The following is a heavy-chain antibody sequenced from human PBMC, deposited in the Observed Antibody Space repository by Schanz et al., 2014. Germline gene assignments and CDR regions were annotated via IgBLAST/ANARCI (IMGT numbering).Heavy chain of an antibody. CDR2: IYSDGST. CDR3: ARDPGGTKTHGL. Sequence: VQLVESGGGVVQPGRSLRLSCAASGFTFSTYWMSWVRQAPGKGLECVSIIYSDGSTYYVDSVKGRFIISRDNSKNTVYLQMNSLRAEDTAVYYCARDPGGTKTHGLWGQGTLVTVSS. J-gene: IGHJ4*02. CDR1: GFTFSTYW. D-gene: IGHD2-15*01. V-gene: IGHV3-66*01.